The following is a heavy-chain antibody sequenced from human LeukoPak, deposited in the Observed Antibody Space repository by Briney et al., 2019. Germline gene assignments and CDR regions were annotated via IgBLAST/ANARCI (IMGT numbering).Heavy chain of an antibody. Sequence: PSETLSLTCTVSGGSISSYYWSWIRQPPGKGLEWIGYIYYSGSTNYNPSLKSRVTISVDTSKNQFSLKLSSVTAADTAVYYCARANYYGSYYFDYWGQGTLVTVSS. CDR1: GGSISSYY. V-gene: IGHV4-59*01. J-gene: IGHJ4*02. CDR2: IYYSGST. D-gene: IGHD3-10*01. CDR3: ARANYYGSYYFDY.